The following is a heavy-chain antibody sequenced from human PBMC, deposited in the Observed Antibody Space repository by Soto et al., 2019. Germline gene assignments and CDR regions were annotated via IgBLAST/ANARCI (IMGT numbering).Heavy chain of an antibody. V-gene: IGHV3-30*09. CDR3: ARTTAVAGTPEFDY. CDR2: ISYDGSNK. Sequence: PGGSLRLSCAASGFTFSSFSLHWVRQAPGKGLEWLALISYDGSNKYNADSVKGRFAISRDNSKNTLYLQVNSLRPEDTAVYYCARTTAVAGTPEFDYWGQGTLVTVS. CDR1: GFTFSSFS. D-gene: IGHD6-19*01. J-gene: IGHJ4*02.